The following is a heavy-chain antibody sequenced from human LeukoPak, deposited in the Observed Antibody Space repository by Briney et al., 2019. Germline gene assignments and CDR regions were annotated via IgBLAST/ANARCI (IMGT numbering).Heavy chain of an antibody. CDR2: IYYSGST. Sequence: SETLSLTCTVSGDSISSSSYYWGWIRQPPGKGLEWIGSIYYSGSTYYNPSLKSRVTISVDTSNNQFSLRLNSVTAADTAVYYCARENTMVRGAFDAFDIWGQGTMVTVSS. CDR3: ARENTMVRGAFDAFDI. D-gene: IGHD3-10*01. J-gene: IGHJ3*02. CDR1: GDSISSSSYY. V-gene: IGHV4-39*07.